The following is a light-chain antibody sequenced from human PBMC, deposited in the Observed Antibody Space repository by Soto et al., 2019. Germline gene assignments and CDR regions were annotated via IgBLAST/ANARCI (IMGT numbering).Light chain of an antibody. J-gene: IGKJ1*01. CDR3: KKYYSIPPT. V-gene: IGKV4-1*01. Sequence: DIVMTQSPDSLAVSLGERATINCKSSQSVLYSSNNKNYLAWYQQKPGQPPKLLIYWASTRESGVPDRFSGSGSGTDFTLTISSLQAEDVAVYYCKKYYSIPPTLGQGTKVEIK. CDR2: WAS. CDR1: QSVLYSSNNKNY.